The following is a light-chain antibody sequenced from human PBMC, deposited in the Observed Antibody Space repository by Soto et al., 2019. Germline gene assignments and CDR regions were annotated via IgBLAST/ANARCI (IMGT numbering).Light chain of an antibody. Sequence: EIHLTQSPSSLSASVGGRVTITCLASQAITNNLAWYQQKPGNPPKLLIYEESTLHSGVPSRFSGRKVGTQFILTIDSLKTEDFATYYCQQVKSYTRTFGGGTKVDIK. CDR2: EES. V-gene: IGKV1-9*01. CDR1: QAITNN. CDR3: QQVKSYTRT. J-gene: IGKJ4*01.